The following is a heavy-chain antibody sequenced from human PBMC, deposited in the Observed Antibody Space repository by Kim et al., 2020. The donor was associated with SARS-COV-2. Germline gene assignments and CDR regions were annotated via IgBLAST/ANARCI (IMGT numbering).Heavy chain of an antibody. CDR2: IYYSGST. V-gene: IGHV4-39*01. J-gene: IGHJ4*02. Sequence: SETLSLTCTVSGGSISSSSYYWGWIRQPPGKGLEWIGSIYYSGSTYYNPSLKSRVTISVDTSKNPFSLKLSSVTAADTAVYYCARRGPLGIVGATTTFDYWGQGTLVSVSS. CDR3: ARRGPLGIVGATTTFDY. D-gene: IGHD1-26*01. CDR1: GGSISSSSYY.